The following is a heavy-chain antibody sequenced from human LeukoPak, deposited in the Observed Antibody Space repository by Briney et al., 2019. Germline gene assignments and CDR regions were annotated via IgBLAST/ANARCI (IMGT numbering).Heavy chain of an antibody. Sequence: GGSLRLSCAASGFTFSDYYMSWIRQAPGKGLEWVSYISSSSSYTNYADSVKGRFTISRHNSKNTLYLQMNSLRAEDTAVYYCARDKGSRFDYYGMDVWGKGTTVTVSS. V-gene: IGHV3-11*06. CDR2: ISSSSSYT. J-gene: IGHJ6*04. CDR3: ARDKGSRFDYYGMDV. D-gene: IGHD3-10*01. CDR1: GFTFSDYY.